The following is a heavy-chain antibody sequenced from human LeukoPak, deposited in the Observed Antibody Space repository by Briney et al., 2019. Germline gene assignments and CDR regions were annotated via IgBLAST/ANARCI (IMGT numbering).Heavy chain of an antibody. CDR2: ISGSGGST. J-gene: IGHJ4*02. CDR1: GFTFSSYA. V-gene: IGHV3-23*01. CDR3: ARESNDYGDSDY. D-gene: IGHD4-17*01. Sequence: GGSLRLSCAASGFTFSSYAMIWVRQAPGKGLEWVSAISGSGGSTYYADSVKGRFTISRDNSKNTLYLQMNSLRAEDTAVYYCARESNDYGDSDYWGQRTLVTVSS.